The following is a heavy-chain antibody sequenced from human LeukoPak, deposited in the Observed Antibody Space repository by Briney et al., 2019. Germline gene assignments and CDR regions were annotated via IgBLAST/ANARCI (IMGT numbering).Heavy chain of an antibody. CDR2: ISSGGSTI. J-gene: IGHJ4*02. V-gene: IGHV3-48*03. CDR1: GFTFSSYE. Sequence: GGSLRLSCAATGFTFSSYEMNWVRQAPGKGLEWVSFISSGGSTIYYADSVKGRFTISRDNAKNSLYLQMNSLRAEDTAVYYCARDPSIQLGYFDFWGQGTLVTVSS. D-gene: IGHD5-18*01. CDR3: ARDPSIQLGYFDF.